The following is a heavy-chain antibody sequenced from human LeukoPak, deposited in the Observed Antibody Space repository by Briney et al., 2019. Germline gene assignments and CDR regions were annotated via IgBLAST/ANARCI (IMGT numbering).Heavy chain of an antibody. CDR3: AREFIVVVPAASRLYYYYMDV. Sequence: SETLSLTCAVYGGSFSGYYWSWIRQPPGKGLEWIGEINHSGSTNYNPSLKSRVTISVATSKNQFSLKLSSVTAADTAVYYCAREFIVVVPAASRLYYYYMDVWGKGTTVTISS. CDR2: INHSGST. D-gene: IGHD2-2*01. J-gene: IGHJ6*03. CDR1: GGSFSGYY. V-gene: IGHV4-34*01.